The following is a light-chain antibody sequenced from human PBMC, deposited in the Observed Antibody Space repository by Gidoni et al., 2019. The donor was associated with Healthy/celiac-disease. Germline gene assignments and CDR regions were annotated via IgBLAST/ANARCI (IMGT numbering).Light chain of an antibody. CDR2: GAS. Sequence: EIVLTQSPGTLSLSPGERATLSCRASQSGSSSYLAWYQQKPVQAPRLLIYGASTRATGIPDRFSGSGSGTDFTLTISRLEPEDFAVYYCQQYAGSPQTFGQGTKVEIK. J-gene: IGKJ1*01. CDR3: QQYAGSPQT. CDR1: QSGSSSY. V-gene: IGKV3-20*01.